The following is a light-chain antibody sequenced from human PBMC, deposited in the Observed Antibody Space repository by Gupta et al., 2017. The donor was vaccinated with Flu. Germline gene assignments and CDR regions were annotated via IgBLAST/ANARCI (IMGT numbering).Light chain of an antibody. J-gene: IGKJ3*01. CDR1: QSVRSY. Sequence: EIVLTQSPATLSLSPGERATRSGRASQSVRSYLAWYQQKPSQAPRLLIYDASNRDTGIQARFSGSGYGKDLTLTISSREQEDFAGYYCQQPSNWPPFTFGHGTKVDIK. CDR2: DAS. V-gene: IGKV3-11*01. CDR3: QQPSNWPPFT.